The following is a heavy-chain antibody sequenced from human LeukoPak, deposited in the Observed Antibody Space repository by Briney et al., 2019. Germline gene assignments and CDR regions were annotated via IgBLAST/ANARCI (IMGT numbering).Heavy chain of an antibody. CDR3: ARDEYYYYYMDV. CDR1: EFTFSSYW. Sequence: GGSLRLSCAASEFTFSSYWMTWVRQAPGKGLEWVANIKEDGSEKYYEDSVKGRFTISRDNAKNSLYLQMNGLRAEDTAVYYCARDEYYYYYMDVWGKGTTVTVSS. V-gene: IGHV3-7*01. CDR2: IKEDGSEK. J-gene: IGHJ6*03.